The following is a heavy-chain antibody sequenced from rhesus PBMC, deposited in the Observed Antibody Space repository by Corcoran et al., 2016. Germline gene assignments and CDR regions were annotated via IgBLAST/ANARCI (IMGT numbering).Heavy chain of an antibody. CDR3: ASTEQRLVGYGLDS. Sequence: QVQLQESGPGLVKPSETLSLTCAVSGGSLSADYYWSWIRQPPGKGLEWIGYIYGSGGGTNYNPSLKNRVTISIDTSKNQFSLKLSSVTAADTAVYYCASTEQRLVGYGLDSWGQGVVVTVSS. D-gene: IGHD6S26*01. J-gene: IGHJ6*01. CDR1: GGSLSADYY. CDR2: IYGSGGGT. V-gene: IGHV4-106*01.